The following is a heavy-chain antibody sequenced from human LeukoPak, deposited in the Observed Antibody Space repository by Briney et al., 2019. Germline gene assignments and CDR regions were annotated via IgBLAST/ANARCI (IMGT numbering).Heavy chain of an antibody. CDR3: ARDDRPLTMVQGALL. V-gene: IGHV3-30*04. CDR1: GFTFSSYA. J-gene: IGHJ4*02. CDR2: ISYDGSNK. D-gene: IGHD3-10*01. Sequence: PGGSLRLSCAASGFTFSSYAMHWVRQAPGKGLEWVAVISYDGSNKYYADSVKGRFTISRDNSKNTLYLQMNSLRAEDTAVYYCARDDRPLTMVQGALLWGQGTLVTVSS.